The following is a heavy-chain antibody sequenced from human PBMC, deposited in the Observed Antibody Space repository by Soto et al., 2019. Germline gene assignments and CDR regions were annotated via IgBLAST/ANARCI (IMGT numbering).Heavy chain of an antibody. Sequence: EVQLVESGVGLIQPGGSLRLSCAASGFTVSSNYMSWVRQAPGKGLEWVSVIYSGGSTYYADSVKGRFTISRDNSKNTLYLQMNSLRAEDTAVYYCATTSQQWLVDYWGQGTLVTVSS. CDR3: ATTSQQWLVDY. V-gene: IGHV3-53*01. D-gene: IGHD6-19*01. CDR1: GFTVSSNY. CDR2: IYSGGST. J-gene: IGHJ4*02.